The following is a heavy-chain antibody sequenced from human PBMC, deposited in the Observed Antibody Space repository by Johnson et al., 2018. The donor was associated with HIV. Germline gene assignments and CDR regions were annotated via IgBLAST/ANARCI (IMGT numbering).Heavy chain of an antibody. CDR2: ISWNSGST. CDR3: AREENWGSEAGAFDI. Sequence: VQLVESGGGLVQPGRSLRLSCAASGFTFDDYAMHWVRQAPGKGLEWVSGISWNSGSTYYADSVKGRFTISRDNAKNSLYLQMNSLRAEDTAVYYCAREENWGSEAGAFDIWGQGTMVTVSS. D-gene: IGHD7-27*01. CDR1: GFTFDDYA. V-gene: IGHV3-9*01. J-gene: IGHJ3*02.